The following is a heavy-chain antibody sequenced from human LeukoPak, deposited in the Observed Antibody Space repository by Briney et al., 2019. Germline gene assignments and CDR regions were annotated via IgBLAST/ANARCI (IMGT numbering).Heavy chain of an antibody. D-gene: IGHD3-22*01. V-gene: IGHV4-39*07. Sequence: SETLSLTCTVSGVSISSSNSYWGWIRQPPGKGLEWIGSIYYSGNTYYNASLKSQVSISIDTSKNQFSLKLSSVTAADTAVYYCASARGREGYYYDSRVFDPWGQGTLVTVSS. CDR2: IYYSGNT. J-gene: IGHJ5*02. CDR3: ASARGREGYYYDSRVFDP. CDR1: GVSISSSNSY.